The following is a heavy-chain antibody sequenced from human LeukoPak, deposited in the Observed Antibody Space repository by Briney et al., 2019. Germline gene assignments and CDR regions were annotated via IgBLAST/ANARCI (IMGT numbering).Heavy chain of an antibody. CDR1: GFTFSSYA. CDR3: ARSPGVNWNDRRGFDY. J-gene: IGHJ4*02. Sequence: GGSLRLSCAASGFTFSSYAMHWVRQAPGKGLEWVAVISYDGSNKYYADSVKGRFTISRDNSKNTLYLQMNSLRAEDTAVYYCARSPGVNWNDRRGFDYWGQGTLVTVSS. V-gene: IGHV3-30-3*01. D-gene: IGHD1-1*01. CDR2: ISYDGSNK.